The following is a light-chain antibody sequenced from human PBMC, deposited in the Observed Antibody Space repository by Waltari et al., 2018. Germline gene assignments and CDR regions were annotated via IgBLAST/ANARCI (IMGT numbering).Light chain of an antibody. V-gene: IGLV2-23*02. Sequence: QSALTQPASVSGSPGQSITISCTDVGSYNVVSWYQQYPGKAPKLMIFEVTKRPPGVSTRFSGSKSGNTASLTISGLQGEDEADYYCCSYAGSSTRVFGGGTKVTVL. CDR1: VGSYNV. CDR3: CSYAGSSTRV. J-gene: IGLJ3*02. CDR2: EVT.